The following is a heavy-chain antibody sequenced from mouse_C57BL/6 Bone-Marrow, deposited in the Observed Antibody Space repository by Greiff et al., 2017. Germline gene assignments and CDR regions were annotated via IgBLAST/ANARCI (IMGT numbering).Heavy chain of an antibody. D-gene: IGHD3-2*02. CDR3: ARVQLRLSYAMDY. Sequence: QVQLQQPGAELVKPGASVKMSCKASGYTFTSYWITWVKQRPGQGLEWIGDIYPGSGSTNYNEKFKSKATLTVDTSSSTAYMQLRSLTSEADAVYYCARVQLRLSYAMDYWGQGTSVTVSS. CDR1: GYTFTSYW. V-gene: IGHV1-55*01. CDR2: IYPGSGST. J-gene: IGHJ4*01.